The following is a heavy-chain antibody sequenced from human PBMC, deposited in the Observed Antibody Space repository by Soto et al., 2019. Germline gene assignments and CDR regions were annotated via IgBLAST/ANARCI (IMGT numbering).Heavy chain of an antibody. D-gene: IGHD2-15*01. CDR2: ISGSGGST. CDR3: AKDTGGYCSGGSCLYFDY. CDR1: GFTFSSYA. Sequence: GGSLRLSCAASGFTFSSYAMSWVRQAPGKGLEWVSAISGSGGSTYYADSVKGRFTISRDNSKNTLYLQMNSLRAEDTAVYYCAKDTGGYCSGGSCLYFDYWGQGTLVTVSS. J-gene: IGHJ4*02. V-gene: IGHV3-23*01.